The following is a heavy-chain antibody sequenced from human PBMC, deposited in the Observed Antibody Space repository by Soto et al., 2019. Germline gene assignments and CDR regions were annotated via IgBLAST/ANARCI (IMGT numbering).Heavy chain of an antibody. V-gene: IGHV3-30*18. Sequence: QVQLVESGGGVVQPGRSLRLSCAASGFTFSSYGMHWVRQAPGKGLEWVAVISYDENNKNYADSVKGRFTISRDNSKNTLYLQMNNLRAEDTAVYYCAKDTSSWYGWFDPWGQGTLLTVSS. D-gene: IGHD6-13*01. CDR3: AKDTSSWYGWFDP. CDR2: ISYDENNK. J-gene: IGHJ5*02. CDR1: GFTFSSYG.